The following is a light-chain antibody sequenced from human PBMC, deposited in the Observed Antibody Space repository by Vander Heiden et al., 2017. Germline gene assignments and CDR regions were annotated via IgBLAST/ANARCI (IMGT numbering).Light chain of an antibody. CDR3: QSYDSSLSSLSGSYVV. J-gene: IGLJ2*01. Sequence: QSVLTQPPSVSGAPGQRVTISCTGRNSNIGAGYDVHWYQHLPGTAPKLLIYGNTNRPSGVPDRFSGSKSGTSASLAITGLQAEDEADYYGQSYDSSLSSLSGSYVVFGGGTKLTVL. CDR1: NSNIGAGYD. V-gene: IGLV1-40*01. CDR2: GNT.